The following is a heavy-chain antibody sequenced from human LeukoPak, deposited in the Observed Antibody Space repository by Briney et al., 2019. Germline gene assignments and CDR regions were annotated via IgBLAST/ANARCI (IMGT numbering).Heavy chain of an antibody. J-gene: IGHJ4*02. CDR2: ICSSSNTI. V-gene: IGHV3-48*02. CDR3: VRAVTVVTRGGLVFDY. CDR1: GFTFSIYS. D-gene: IGHD4-17*01. Sequence: GGSLRLSRAPSGFTFSIYSMKWVPQAPGGRRGWGSYICSSSNTIYHADTVKRRFTISKDNDKNSLVLQMNSLRDEDTPVYYCVRAVTVVTRGGLVFDYWGGGTMVSVSS.